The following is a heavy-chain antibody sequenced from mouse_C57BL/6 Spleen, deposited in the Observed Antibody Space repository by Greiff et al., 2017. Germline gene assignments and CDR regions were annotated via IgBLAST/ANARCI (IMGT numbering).Heavy chain of an antibody. CDR1: GYTFTSYW. V-gene: IGHV1-53*01. D-gene: IGHD1-2*01. J-gene: IGHJ3*01. CDR2: INPSNGGT. CDR3: ARSGPLLPPVAY. Sequence: QVQLQQPGTELVKPGASVKLSCKASGYTFTSYWMHWVKQRPGQGLEWIGNINPSNGGTNYNEKFKSKVTLTVDNASSTAYMQLSSLTSEDSAVYYCARSGPLLPPVAYWGPGTLVTVSA.